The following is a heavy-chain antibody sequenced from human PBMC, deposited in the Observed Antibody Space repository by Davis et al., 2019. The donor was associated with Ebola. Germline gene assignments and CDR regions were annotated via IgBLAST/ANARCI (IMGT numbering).Heavy chain of an antibody. CDR1: GGSFSGYY. Sequence: SETLSLTCAVYGGSFSGYYWSWIRQPPGKGLEWIGEINHSGSTNYNPSLKSRVTISVDTSKNQFSLKLSSVTAADTAIYYCATLSDYRGGWFDPWGQGTLVTVSS. D-gene: IGHD4-11*01. CDR2: INHSGST. J-gene: IGHJ5*02. V-gene: IGHV4-34*01. CDR3: ATLSDYRGGWFDP.